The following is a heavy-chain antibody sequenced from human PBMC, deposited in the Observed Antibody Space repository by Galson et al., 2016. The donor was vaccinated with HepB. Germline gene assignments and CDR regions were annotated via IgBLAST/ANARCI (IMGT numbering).Heavy chain of an antibody. CDR1: GDSVSSNSAA. V-gene: IGHV6-1*01. D-gene: IGHD2-15*01. Sequence: CAISGDSVSSNSAAWNWIRQSPSRGLEWLGRTYYRSKWYHDYALSVQSRISIIPDTSKNQFSLHLKSVTPADTAVYYCAREECPGGSCRFGTDVWGQGTTVIVSS. CDR2: TYYRSKWYH. J-gene: IGHJ6*02. CDR3: AREECPGGSCRFGTDV.